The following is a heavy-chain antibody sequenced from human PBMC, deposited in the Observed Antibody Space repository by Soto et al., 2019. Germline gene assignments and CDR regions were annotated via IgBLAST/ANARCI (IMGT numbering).Heavy chain of an antibody. CDR1: GFTISSHA. D-gene: IGHD4-4*01. V-gene: IGHV3-23*01. Sequence: VQLLESGGGLVQPGGSLRLSCTASGFTISSHAMSWVRQAPGKGLEWVSAFSGSGGSTSYAGSVKGRFTISRDNSKSTLYLQMNSLRAEDTAVYYCETRDATTVTYNWYFDLWGRGTLVTVSS. J-gene: IGHJ2*01. CDR3: ETRDATTVTYNWYFDL. CDR2: FSGSGGST.